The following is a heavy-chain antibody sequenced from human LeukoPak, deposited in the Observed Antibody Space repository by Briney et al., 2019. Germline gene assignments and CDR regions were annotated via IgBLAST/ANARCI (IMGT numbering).Heavy chain of an antibody. V-gene: IGHV1-8*01. D-gene: IGHD3-10*01. CDR1: GYTFTSYD. CDR2: MNPNSGNT. J-gene: IGHJ6*02. CDR3: ARAPVSLWFGVYYYYYGMDV. Sequence: ASVKVSCKASGYTFTSYDINWVRQATGQGLEWMGWMNPNSGNTGYAQKFQSRVTMTRNTSISTAYMELSSLRSEDTAVYYCARAPVSLWFGVYYYYYGMDVWGQGTTVTVSS.